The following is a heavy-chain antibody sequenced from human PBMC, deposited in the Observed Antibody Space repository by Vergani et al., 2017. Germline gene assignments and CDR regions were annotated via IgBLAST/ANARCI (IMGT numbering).Heavy chain of an antibody. CDR3: TRWWYYDSVAYWSY. Sequence: QVQLVQSGAAVKKPGSSMKVSCKASGGTFSSNSISWVRQAPGQGLEWMGRIIPIFGTTSHAQKFQGRVTILADESTSTAYMELSSLRSDDTAVYYCTRWWYYDSVAYWSYWGQGSLVTVCS. V-gene: IGHV1-69*13. J-gene: IGHJ4*02. D-gene: IGHD3-22*01. CDR1: GGTFSSNS. CDR2: IIPIFGTT.